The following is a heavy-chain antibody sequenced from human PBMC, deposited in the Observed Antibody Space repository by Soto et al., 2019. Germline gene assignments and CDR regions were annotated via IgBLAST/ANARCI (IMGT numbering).Heavy chain of an antibody. V-gene: IGHV1-69*05. D-gene: IGHD3-10*01. CDR1: GDTFSSYA. Sequence: QVQLVQSGAEVKKPGSSVKVSCKASGDTFSSYAISWVRQAPGQGLEWMGGIIPIFGTPKYAQKFQGRVSTTQDEXTSTAYMELSSLRSEDTAMYYCARRSGTYYWYFDLWGRGTLVTVSS. CDR2: IIPIFGTP. J-gene: IGHJ2*01. CDR3: ARRSGTYYWYFDL.